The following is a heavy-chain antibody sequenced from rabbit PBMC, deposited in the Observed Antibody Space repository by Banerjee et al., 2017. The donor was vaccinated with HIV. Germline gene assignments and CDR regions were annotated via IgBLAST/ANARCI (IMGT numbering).Heavy chain of an antibody. D-gene: IGHD6-1*01. V-gene: IGHV1S40*01. CDR3: ARDLPISDGYSFEL. Sequence: QSLEESGGDLVKPGASLTLTCQASGFDLSTYYYMCWVRQAPGKGLEWIACIDTGSRGYTWYASWAKGRFTISKTSSTTVTLQMTSLTAADTATYFCARDLPISDGYSFELWGQGTLVTVS. CDR2: IDTGSRGYT. CDR1: GFDLSTYYY. J-gene: IGHJ4*01.